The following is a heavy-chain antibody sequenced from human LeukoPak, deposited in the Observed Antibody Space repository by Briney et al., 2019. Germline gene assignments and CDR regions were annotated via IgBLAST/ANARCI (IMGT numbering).Heavy chain of an antibody. CDR1: GGSISSYY. V-gene: IGHV4-59*01. D-gene: IGHD3-22*01. Sequence: SETLSLTCTVSGGSISSYYWSWFRQPPGKGLEWIGYIYYSGSTNYNPSLKSRVTISVDTSKNQFSLKLSSVTAADTAVYYCARVRIEVDNNRRSVVGFDIWGQGTMVTVSS. J-gene: IGHJ3*02. CDR3: ARVRIEVDNNRRSVVGFDI. CDR2: IYYSGST.